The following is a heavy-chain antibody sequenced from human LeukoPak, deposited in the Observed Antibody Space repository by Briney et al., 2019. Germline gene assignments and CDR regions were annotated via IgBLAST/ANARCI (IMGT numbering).Heavy chain of an antibody. CDR1: GFTFSSYS. CDR2: ISSSSSYI. Sequence: GGSLRLSCAASGFTFSSYSMNWVRQARGKGLEWVSSISSSSSYIYYADSVKGRFTISRDNAKSSLYLQMNSLRAEDTAVYYCAGGIAARVDYWGQGTLATLSS. V-gene: IGHV3-21*01. J-gene: IGHJ4*02. CDR3: AGGIAARVDY. D-gene: IGHD6-6*01.